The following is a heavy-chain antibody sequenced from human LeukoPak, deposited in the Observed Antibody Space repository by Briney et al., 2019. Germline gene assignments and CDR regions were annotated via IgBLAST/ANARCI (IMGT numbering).Heavy chain of an antibody. CDR2: ISYSGTT. CDR3: ARVTGTKVFDP. CDR1: GASISSTSYY. V-gene: IGHV4-39*07. J-gene: IGHJ5*02. D-gene: IGHD1-7*01. Sequence: PSETLSLTCSVSGASISSTSYYWGWIRRPPGKGLEWIGSISYSGTTFYSPSLESRVTISADTSKNQFSLKLSSVTAADTAVYYCARVTGTKVFDPWGQGTLVTVSS.